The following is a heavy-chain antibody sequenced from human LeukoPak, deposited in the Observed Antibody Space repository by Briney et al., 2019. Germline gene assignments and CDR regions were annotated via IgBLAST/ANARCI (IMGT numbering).Heavy chain of an antibody. CDR1: GYTFTIYN. D-gene: IGHD6-19*01. V-gene: IGHV1-46*01. CDR2: INPSGGST. Sequence: ASVNVSCTASGYTFTIYNMHWVRQAPGQGDEWMGIINPSGGSTSYTQKFQGRVTITRDMATSTVYMELSSLRSEDTAVYYCASPDAYSSGFDYWGQGTLVTVSS. J-gene: IGHJ4*02. CDR3: ASPDAYSSGFDY.